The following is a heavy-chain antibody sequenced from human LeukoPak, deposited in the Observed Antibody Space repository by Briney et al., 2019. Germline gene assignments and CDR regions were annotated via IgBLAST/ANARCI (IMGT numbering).Heavy chain of an antibody. J-gene: IGHJ4*02. D-gene: IGHD3-10*01. Sequence: PGGSLRLSCAASGFTFSDYYTSWIRQAPGKGLEWVSYISSSSGSTIYYADSVKGRFTISRDNAKNSLYLQMNSLRAEDTAVYYCARDSPRYSSGDYWGQGTLVTVSS. CDR2: ISSSSGSTI. CDR1: GFTFSDYY. CDR3: ARDSPRYSSGDY. V-gene: IGHV3-11*01.